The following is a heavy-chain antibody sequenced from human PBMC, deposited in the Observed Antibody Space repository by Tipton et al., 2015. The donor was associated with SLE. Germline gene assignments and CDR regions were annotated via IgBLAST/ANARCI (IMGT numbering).Heavy chain of an antibody. CDR3: ARHKRGSRGGRPGRIDS. CDR2: INYSGST. Sequence: TLSLTCTVSGDSISRSNYYWAWIRQPPGKGLEWLGEINYSGSTSENSSLKSRLSMSADTSKNQFSLSLTSVTAADTALYYCARHKRGSRGGRPGRIDSWGQGTQVTVSS. CDR1: GDSISRSNYY. J-gene: IGHJ4*02. V-gene: IGHV4-39*07. D-gene: IGHD2-15*01.